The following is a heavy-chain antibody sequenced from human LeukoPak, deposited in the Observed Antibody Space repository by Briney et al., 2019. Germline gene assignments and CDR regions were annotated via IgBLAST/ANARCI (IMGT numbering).Heavy chain of an antibody. Sequence: SETLSLTCTVSGDSISSSSYYWGWIRQPPGKGLEWIGSIYRTGSTYYSPSLRSPVTISLDPSENQFSLKLSSVTAADRAVYYCARHGNPYFDLLTGYFDYWGQGSLVTVSS. D-gene: IGHD3-9*01. CDR3: ARHGNPYFDLLTGYFDY. J-gene: IGHJ4*02. CDR1: GDSISSSSYY. CDR2: IYRTGST. V-gene: IGHV4-39*01.